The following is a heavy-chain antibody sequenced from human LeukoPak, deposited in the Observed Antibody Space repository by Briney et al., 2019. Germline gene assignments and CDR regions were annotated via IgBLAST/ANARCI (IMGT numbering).Heavy chain of an antibody. J-gene: IGHJ6*03. V-gene: IGHV3-33*01. CDR1: GFTFSSYG. Sequence: PGGSLRLSCAASGFTFSSYGMHWVRQASGKGLEWVAVIWYDGSNKYYADSVKGRFTISRDNSKNTLYLQMNSLRAEDTAVYYCARSGAARHYYYYMDVWGKGTTVTVSS. CDR2: IWYDGSNK. D-gene: IGHD6-6*01. CDR3: ARSGAARHYYYYMDV.